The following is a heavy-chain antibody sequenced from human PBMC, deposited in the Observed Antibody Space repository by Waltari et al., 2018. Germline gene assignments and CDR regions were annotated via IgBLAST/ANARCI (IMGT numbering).Heavy chain of an antibody. CDR1: GYTLTELS. CDR3: ATGLIYSGYAQSPPG. D-gene: IGHD5-12*01. Sequence: QVQLVQSGAEVKKPGASVTVSCKVPGYTLTELSMHWVRQAPGKGLEWMGGFDPEDGETIYAQKFQGRVTMTEDTSTDTAYMELSSLRSEDTAVYYCATGLIYSGYAQSPPGWGQGTLVTVSS. CDR2: FDPEDGET. J-gene: IGHJ4*02. V-gene: IGHV1-24*01.